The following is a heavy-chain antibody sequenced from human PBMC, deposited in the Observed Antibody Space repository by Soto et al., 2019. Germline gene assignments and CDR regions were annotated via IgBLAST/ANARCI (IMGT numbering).Heavy chain of an antibody. D-gene: IGHD1-26*01. Sequence: QVQLQESGPGLVKPSDTLSLTCAVSGYSISSSNWWGWIRQPPGKGLDRIGYIYYSGTPYYNPSLKSRVTISVDTSNSQFSLALPSVTAVDTAVYYCARREIQGPIVYWGQGTLVTVSS. J-gene: IGHJ4*02. CDR2: IYYSGTP. CDR3: ARREIQGPIVY. CDR1: GYSISSSNW. V-gene: IGHV4-28*01.